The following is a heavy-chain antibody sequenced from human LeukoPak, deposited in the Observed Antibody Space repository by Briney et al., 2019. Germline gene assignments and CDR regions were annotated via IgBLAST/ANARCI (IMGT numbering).Heavy chain of an antibody. D-gene: IGHD4/OR15-4a*01. J-gene: IGHJ4*02. CDR1: GFAFSRCG. V-gene: IGHV3-30*03. CDR3: ARGRGALDY. CDR2: ISHDGTNK. Sequence: GRSLRLSCAASGFAFSRCGMHWVRQAPGKGLEGVALISHDGTNKNHADSVKGRFTISRDNSNNTLYLQMNSLRPEDTAVYYCARGRGALDYWGQGTLVTVAS.